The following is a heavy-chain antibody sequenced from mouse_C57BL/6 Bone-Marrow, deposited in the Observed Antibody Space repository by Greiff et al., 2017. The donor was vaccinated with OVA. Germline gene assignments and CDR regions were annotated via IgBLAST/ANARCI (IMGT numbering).Heavy chain of an antibody. D-gene: IGHD1-1*01. CDR3: TRGDYGSPWFAY. CDR2: IDPETGGT. V-gene: IGHV1-15*01. CDR1: GYTFTDYE. Sequence: LVESGAELVRPGASVTLSCKASGYTFTDYEMHWVKQTPVHGLEWIGAIDPETGGTAYNQKFKGKAILTADKSSSTAYMELRSLTSEDSAVYYCTRGDYGSPWFAYWGQGTLVTVSA. J-gene: IGHJ3*01.